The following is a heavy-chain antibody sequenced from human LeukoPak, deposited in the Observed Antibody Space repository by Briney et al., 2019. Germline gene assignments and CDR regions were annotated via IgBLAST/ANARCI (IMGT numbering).Heavy chain of an antibody. V-gene: IGHV4-39*01. J-gene: IGHJ4*02. CDR2: VYYTGNT. CDR3: ARQTGSGLFTLP. D-gene: IGHD3/OR15-3a*01. Sequence: SGTLSLTCTVSGVSISSSNSYWGWIRQPPGKGLEWIGSVYYTGNTYYNASLKSRVTIVIDTSKNQISLRLTSVTATDTAMYYCARQTGSGLFTLPGGQGTLVTVSS. CDR1: GVSISSSNSY.